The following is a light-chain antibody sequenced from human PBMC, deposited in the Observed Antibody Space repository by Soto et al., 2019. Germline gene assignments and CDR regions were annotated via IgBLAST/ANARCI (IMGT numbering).Light chain of an antibody. V-gene: IGKV3-11*01. Sequence: EIVVTMSPGTVSLSPGERATLSCRASQSVSYYLAWYQQKPGQPPRLLIYDASKRATGIPPRFSGSGSTTDFTLTISSLEPEDFAVYYCHQRGNGPPWTFGQRTNVDIK. CDR3: HQRGNGPPWT. CDR1: QSVSYY. CDR2: DAS. J-gene: IGKJ1*01.